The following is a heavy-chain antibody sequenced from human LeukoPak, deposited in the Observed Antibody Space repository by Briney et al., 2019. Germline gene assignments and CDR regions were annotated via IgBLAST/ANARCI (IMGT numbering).Heavy chain of an antibody. J-gene: IGHJ5*02. V-gene: IGHV1-8*01. CDR2: MNPNSGNT. CDR3: ARDLVAGTGNWFDP. D-gene: IGHD6-19*01. CDR1: GYTFTSYD. Sequence: ASVKVSCKASGYTFTSYDINWVRQATRQGLEWMGWMNPNSGNTGYAQKFQGRVTMTRNTSISTAYMELSSLRSDDTAVYYCARDLVAGTGNWFDPWGQGTLVTVSS.